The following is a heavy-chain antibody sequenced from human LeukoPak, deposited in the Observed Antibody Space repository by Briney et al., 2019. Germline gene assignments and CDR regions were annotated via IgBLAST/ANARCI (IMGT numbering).Heavy chain of an antibody. CDR1: GFTFSSYE. J-gene: IGHJ3*01. V-gene: IGHV3-23*01. CDR3: AKDIQLST. Sequence: GGSLRLSCVVSGFTFSSYEMNWVRQAPGKGLEWVSLISSSGNNAYYADSVKGRFTISRDNSKNTLSLQMNSLRVEDTAIYYCAKDIQLSTWGLGTMVTVSS. CDR2: ISSSGNNA. D-gene: IGHD5-24*01.